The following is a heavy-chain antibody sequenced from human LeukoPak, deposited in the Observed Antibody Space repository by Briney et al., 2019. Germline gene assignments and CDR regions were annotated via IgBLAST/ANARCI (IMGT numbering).Heavy chain of an antibody. Sequence: PGGSLRLSCAASGFTFSSYWMHWVRQAPGKGLVWVSRINSDGSSTTYADSVKGRFTVSRDNAKNTLYLRMNSLRAGDTAVYYCASKNGSYWGQGTLVTVSS. J-gene: IGHJ4*02. CDR3: ASKNGSY. D-gene: IGHD1-26*01. V-gene: IGHV3-74*01. CDR2: INSDGSST. CDR1: GFTFSSYW.